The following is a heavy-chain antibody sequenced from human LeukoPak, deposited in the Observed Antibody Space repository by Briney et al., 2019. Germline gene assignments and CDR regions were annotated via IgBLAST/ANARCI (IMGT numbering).Heavy chain of an antibody. CDR3: ARQTDMGRSGDS. Sequence: GASLKISSKASCSSFTSYWIGWVRQMPGKGLEWIGSIYPSDSETQNTSSFQRQVTILVDTSLTTAHLQCNSLKASNAAMYCCARQTDMGRSGDSWGAGELVTVSS. V-gene: IGHV5-51*01. CDR1: CSSFTSYW. J-gene: IGHJ5*02. D-gene: IGHD7-27*01. CDR2: IYPSDSET.